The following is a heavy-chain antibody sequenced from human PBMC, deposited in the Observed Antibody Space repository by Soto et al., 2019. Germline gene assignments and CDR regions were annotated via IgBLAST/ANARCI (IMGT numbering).Heavy chain of an antibody. CDR2: TSYDGRTK. CDR1: GFTFSRYT. D-gene: IGHD4-17*01. CDR3: VKDGGFDYGLWYCDF. J-gene: IGHJ2*01. V-gene: IGHV3-30*04. Sequence: QVQLVESGGGVVQPGRSLRLSCAASGFTFSRYTMHWVRQAPGKGLEWVAVTSYDGRTKYYADSVKGRFTISRDNNNNTLFWEGNSMRAEDTAVYYCVKDGGFDYGLWYCDFWGRGALVTVS.